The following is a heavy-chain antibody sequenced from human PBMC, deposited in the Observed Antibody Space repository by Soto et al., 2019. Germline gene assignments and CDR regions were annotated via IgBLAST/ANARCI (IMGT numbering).Heavy chain of an antibody. V-gene: IGHV1-18*01. J-gene: IGHJ4*02. D-gene: IGHD3-22*01. CDR3: ARLIRTYYYDSRGYHFDY. CDR2: ISAYNGNT. CDR1: GYTFTSYG. Sequence: ASVKVSCKASGYTFTSYGISWVRQAPGQGLEWMGWISAYNGNTNYAQKLQGRVTMTTDTSTSTAYMELRSLRSDDTAVYYCARLIRTYYYDSRGYHFDYWGQGTLVTVSS.